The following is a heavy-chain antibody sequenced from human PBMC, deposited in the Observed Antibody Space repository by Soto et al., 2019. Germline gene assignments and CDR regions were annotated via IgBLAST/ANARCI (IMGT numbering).Heavy chain of an antibody. J-gene: IGHJ6*02. V-gene: IGHV4-59*01. CDR1: GGSIDYYC. Sequence: SETLSLTCTVSGGSIDYYCWSWIRQPPGKGLEWIGCVSDSGSTNYNPSLRSRVTISVDTSKNQFSLTVNSVTAADTAVYYCARDSTSWFPYHGIDVWGQGTTV. CDR3: ARDSTSWFPYHGIDV. D-gene: IGHD6-13*01. CDR2: VSDSGST.